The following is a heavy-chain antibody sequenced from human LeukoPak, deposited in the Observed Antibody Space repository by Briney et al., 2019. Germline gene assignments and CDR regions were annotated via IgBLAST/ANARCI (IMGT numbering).Heavy chain of an antibody. Sequence: GESLKISCKASGYSFTSYWIGWVRQMPGKGLGWMEIIDPSDSETRHTPSFQGQVTISVDKSLTTAYLQWNSLKASDTAMYYCARQTAMGRSGDYWGQGTLVTVSS. D-gene: IGHD5-18*01. J-gene: IGHJ4*02. V-gene: IGHV5-51*01. CDR3: ARQTAMGRSGDY. CDR1: GYSFTSYW. CDR2: IDPSDSET.